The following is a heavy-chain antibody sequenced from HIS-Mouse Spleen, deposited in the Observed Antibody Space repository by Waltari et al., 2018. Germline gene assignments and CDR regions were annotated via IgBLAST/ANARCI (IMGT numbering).Heavy chain of an antibody. CDR2: VIPILGIA. CDR3: AGWETMVRGVIGWFDP. D-gene: IGHD3-10*01. V-gene: IGHV1-69*04. CDR1: GGTFSSYA. J-gene: IGHJ5*02. Sequence: QVQLVQSGAGVKKPGSSVKVSCKASGGTFSSYAITWVRRAPGQGLEWRGRVIPILGIATYDQKFPGRVTITADKSTSTAYMEMSILGSEDTAVYYCAGWETMVRGVIGWFDPWGQGTLVTVSS.